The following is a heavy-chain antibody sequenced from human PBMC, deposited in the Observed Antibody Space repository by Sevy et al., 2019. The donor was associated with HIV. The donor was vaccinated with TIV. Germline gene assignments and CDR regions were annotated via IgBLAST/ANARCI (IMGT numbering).Heavy chain of an antibody. CDR3: AKNTAAGGTGGFDY. J-gene: IGHJ4*02. CDR2: IQYDGSNK. V-gene: IGHV3-30*02. Sequence: GGSLRLSCAASGFTFSYSGMHWVRQAPGKGLEWVTFIQYDGSNKYYADSVKGRFTISRDNSKNTLYLQMNSLRRDDAALYFCAKNTAAGGTGGFDYGGQGILVPVSS. D-gene: IGHD6-13*01. CDR1: GFTFSYSG.